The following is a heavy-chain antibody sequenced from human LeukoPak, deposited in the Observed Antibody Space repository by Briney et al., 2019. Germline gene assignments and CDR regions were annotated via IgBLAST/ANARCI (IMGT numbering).Heavy chain of an antibody. CDR1: GFTFSSYW. V-gene: IGHV3-7*03. Sequence: GGSLRLSCADSGFTFSSYWMSWVRQAPGKGLEWVANIKQDGSEKYYVDSVKGRFTISRDNAQNSLYLQMNSLRAEDTAVYYYARSDIVATIADYWGQGTLVTVSS. CDR2: IKQDGSEK. D-gene: IGHD5-12*01. CDR3: ARSDIVATIADY. J-gene: IGHJ4*02.